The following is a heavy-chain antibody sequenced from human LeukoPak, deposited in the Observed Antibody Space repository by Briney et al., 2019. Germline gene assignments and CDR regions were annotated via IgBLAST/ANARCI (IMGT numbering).Heavy chain of an antibody. Sequence: ASVKVSCKASGYTFTSYGISWVRQAPGQGHEWMGWISAYNGNTNYAQKLQGRVTMTTDTSTSTAYMELRSLRSDDTAVYYCVRDVPYYYDSSGYPMHYWGQGTLVTVSS. CDR1: GYTFTSYG. CDR3: VRDVPYYYDSSGYPMHY. CDR2: ISAYNGNT. D-gene: IGHD3-22*01. V-gene: IGHV1-18*01. J-gene: IGHJ4*02.